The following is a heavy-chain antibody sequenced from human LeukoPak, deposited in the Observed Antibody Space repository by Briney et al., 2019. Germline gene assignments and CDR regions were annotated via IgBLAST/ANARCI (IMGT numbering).Heavy chain of an antibody. CDR3: ARDRFWYYYGSGSYYGDFDY. Sequence: PGGSPRLSCAASGFTFSSYAMSWVRQAPGKGLEWVSSISSSSSYIYYADSVKGRFTISRDNAKNSLYLQMNSLRAEDTAVYYCARDRFWYYYGSGSYYGDFDYWGQGTLVTVSS. CDR2: ISSSSSYI. D-gene: IGHD3-10*01. J-gene: IGHJ4*02. V-gene: IGHV3-21*01. CDR1: GFTFSSYA.